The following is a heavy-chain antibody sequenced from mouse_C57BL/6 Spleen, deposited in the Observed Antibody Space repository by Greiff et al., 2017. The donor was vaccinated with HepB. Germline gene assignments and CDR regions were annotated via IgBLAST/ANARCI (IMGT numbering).Heavy chain of an antibody. CDR2: INPSNGGT. J-gene: IGHJ3*01. CDR1: GYTFTSYW. CDR3: ARDDGYYPAWFAY. V-gene: IGHV1-53*01. D-gene: IGHD2-3*01. Sequence: QVQLQQPGTELVKPGASVKLSCKASGYTFTSYWMHWVKQRPGQGLEWIGNINPSNGGTNYNEKFKSKATLTVDKSSSTAYMQLSSLTSEASAVYYCARDDGYYPAWFAYWGQGTLVTVSA.